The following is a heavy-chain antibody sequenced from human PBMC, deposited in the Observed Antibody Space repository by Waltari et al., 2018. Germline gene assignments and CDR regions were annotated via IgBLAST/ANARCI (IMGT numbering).Heavy chain of an antibody. Sequence: VQLLVSGGDLVQHGGALSLACAAYGCTFTRCAMSWARQSPGKGLEWVSSISGSGGSTYYAGSVKGRFTISRDNSKNTLYLQMNSLRAEDTAVYYCAKENFGHQLLLQCDYWGQGTLVTVSS. CDR1: GCTFTRCA. CDR3: AKENFGHQLLLQCDY. CDR2: ISGSGGST. J-gene: IGHJ4*02. V-gene: IGHV3-23*01. D-gene: IGHD2-2*01.